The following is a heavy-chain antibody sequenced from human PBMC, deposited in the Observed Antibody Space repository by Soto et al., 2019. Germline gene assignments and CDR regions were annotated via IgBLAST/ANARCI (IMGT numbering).Heavy chain of an antibody. D-gene: IGHD2-21*02. CDR2: ITGSSSTI. J-gene: IGHJ6*02. CDR1: GFTFSSYS. Sequence: PGGSLRLSCAASGFTFSSYSMNWVRQAPGKGLEWVSHITGSSSTIYYADSVKGRFTISRDNAKNSLYLQMNTLRAEDTAVYYCARGGGNSGVYGMDVWGQGTTVTVSS. V-gene: IGHV3-48*01. CDR3: ARGGGNSGVYGMDV.